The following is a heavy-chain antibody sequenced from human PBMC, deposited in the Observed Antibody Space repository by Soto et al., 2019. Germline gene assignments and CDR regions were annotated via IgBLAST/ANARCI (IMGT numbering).Heavy chain of an antibody. CDR1: GFTFSSYW. D-gene: IGHD1-26*01. V-gene: IGHV3-74*01. CDR3: ARGGSYTTCYCDGMDV. CDR2: INSDGSST. J-gene: IGHJ6*02. Sequence: EVQLVESGGGLVQPGGSLRLSCAASGFTFSSYWMHWVRQAPGKGLVWVSRINSDGSSTSYADSVKGRFTISRDNAKNTLDLQLNSLRAEDTAVYYCARGGSYTTCYCDGMDVWGQGTTVTVSS.